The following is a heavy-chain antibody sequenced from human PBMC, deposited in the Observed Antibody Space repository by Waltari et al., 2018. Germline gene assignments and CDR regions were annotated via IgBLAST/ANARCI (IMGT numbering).Heavy chain of an antibody. CDR1: GGAITTTNYY. V-gene: IGHV4-39*01. Sequence: QLQVQESGPGLVKPSETLSLTCTVSGGAITTTNYYWGWIRQPQGKGLEWIGSIYYNGNTYYNPSPKSRVTISADTSKNQFSLNLNSVTAADTAVYYCASLLTGDWGQGVLVTVSS. J-gene: IGHJ4*02. CDR2: IYYNGNT. CDR3: ASLLTGD. D-gene: IGHD3-9*01.